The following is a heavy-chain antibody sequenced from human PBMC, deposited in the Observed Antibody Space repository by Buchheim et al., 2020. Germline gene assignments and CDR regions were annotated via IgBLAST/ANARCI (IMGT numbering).Heavy chain of an antibody. V-gene: IGHV3-11*06. J-gene: IGHJ6*02. CDR2: ISSSSSYT. CDR3: AREGAGYCSSTSCYTRNYYYYYGMDV. D-gene: IGHD2-2*02. Sequence: QVQLVESGGGLVKPGGSLRLSCAASGFTFSDYYMSWIRQAPGKGLEWVSYISSSSSYTNYADSVKGRFTLSRDNAKNSLYLQMNSLRAEDTAVYYCAREGAGYCSSTSCYTRNYYYYYGMDVWGQGTT. CDR1: GFTFSDYY.